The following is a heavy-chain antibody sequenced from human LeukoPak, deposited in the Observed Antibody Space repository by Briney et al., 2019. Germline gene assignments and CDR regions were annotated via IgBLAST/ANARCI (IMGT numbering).Heavy chain of an antibody. V-gene: IGHV3-23*01. CDR2: ISGSGTST. D-gene: IGHD4-23*01. J-gene: IGHJ2*01. CDR3: ARDRATVVTGDWYFDL. Sequence: GGSLRLSCAASGFTFSSYGMSWVRQAPGKGLEWVSSISGSGTSTYYADSVKGRFTVSRDKSKNTLHLQMDSLRAEDTAVYYCARDRATVVTGDWYFDLWGRGTLVTVSS. CDR1: GFTFSSYG.